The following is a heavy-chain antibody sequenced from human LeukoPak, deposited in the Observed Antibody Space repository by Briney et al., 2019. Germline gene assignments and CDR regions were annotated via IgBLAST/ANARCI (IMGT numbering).Heavy chain of an antibody. J-gene: IGHJ4*02. CDR2: INPNSGGT. Sequence: GASVKVSCKASGYTFTGYYMHWVRQAPGQGLEWMGWINPNSGGTNYAQRFQGRVTMTRDTSISTAYMELSSLRSDDTAVYYCARGGWSTSPLPYYFDYWGQGTLVTVSS. D-gene: IGHD2-2*01. CDR1: GYTFTGYY. CDR3: ARGGWSTSPLPYYFDY. V-gene: IGHV1-2*02.